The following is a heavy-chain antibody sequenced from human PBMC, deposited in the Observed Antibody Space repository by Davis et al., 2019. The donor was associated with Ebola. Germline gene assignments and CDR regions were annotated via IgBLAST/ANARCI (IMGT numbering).Heavy chain of an antibody. J-gene: IGHJ4*02. CDR1: GFTFSSYS. CDR2: ISSSSSYI. D-gene: IGHD3-3*01. Sequence: GGSLRLSCAASGFTFSSYSMNWVRQAPGKGLEWVSSISSSSSYIYYADSVKGRFTISRDNAKNSLYLQMNSLRAEDTAVYYCARHLGIFGVVIMYSFDYWGQGTLVTVSS. CDR3: ARHLGIFGVVIMYSFDY. V-gene: IGHV3-21*01.